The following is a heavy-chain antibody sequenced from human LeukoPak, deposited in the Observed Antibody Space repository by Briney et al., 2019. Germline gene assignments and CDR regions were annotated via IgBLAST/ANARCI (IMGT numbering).Heavy chain of an antibody. Sequence: ETLSLTCAVYGGSFSGYYWSWTRQPPGKGLEWIGEINHSGSTNYNPSLKSRVTISVDTSKNQFSLKLSSVTAADTAVYYCSIAAAADYWGQGTLVTVSS. V-gene: IGHV4-34*01. CDR1: GGSFSGYY. J-gene: IGHJ4*02. CDR2: INHSGST. CDR3: SIAAAADY. D-gene: IGHD6-13*01.